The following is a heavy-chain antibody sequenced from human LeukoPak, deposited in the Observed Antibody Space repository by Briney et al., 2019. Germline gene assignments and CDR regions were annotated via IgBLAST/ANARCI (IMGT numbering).Heavy chain of an antibody. D-gene: IGHD3-10*01. CDR1: GYTFTSYY. J-gene: IGHJ4*02. CDR3: ARDRRRGLFDY. V-gene: IGHV1-46*01. Sequence: ASVKVSCKASGYTFTSYYMHWVRQAPGQGLEWMGIINPSGGSTSYAQKFQGRVIMTRDMSTSTVYMELSSLRSEDTAVYYCARDRRRGLFDYWGQGTLVTVSS. CDR2: INPSGGST.